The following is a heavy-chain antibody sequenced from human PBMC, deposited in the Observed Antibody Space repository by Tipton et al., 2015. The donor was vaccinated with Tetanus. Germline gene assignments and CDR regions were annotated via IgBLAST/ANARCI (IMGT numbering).Heavy chain of an antibody. V-gene: IGHV4-34*01. CDR3: ARLSSSANDAHGFDI. CDR2: INHSGST. CDR1: GGSFSGYY. D-gene: IGHD2-8*01. Sequence: LRLSCAVYGGSFSGYYWSWIRQPPGKGLEWIGEINHSGSTNYNPSLKSRVTISVDTSKNQFSLKLSSVTAADTAMYYCARLSSSANDAHGFDIWGQGTMVTVSS. J-gene: IGHJ3*02.